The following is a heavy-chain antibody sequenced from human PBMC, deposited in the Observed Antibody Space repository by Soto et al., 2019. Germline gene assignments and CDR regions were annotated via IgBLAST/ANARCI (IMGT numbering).Heavy chain of an antibody. Sequence: QVQLVQSGAEVKKPGSSVKVSCKASGDTFSSYAISWVRQAPGQGREWMGGIIPIFGTANYAQKFQGRVTITADESTSTAYMDLISLRSEDTAVYYCARGVVPAANEEYYFDYWGQGTLVTVSS. V-gene: IGHV1-69*01. CDR2: IIPIFGTA. J-gene: IGHJ4*02. CDR1: GDTFSSYA. D-gene: IGHD2-2*01. CDR3: ARGVVPAANEEYYFDY.